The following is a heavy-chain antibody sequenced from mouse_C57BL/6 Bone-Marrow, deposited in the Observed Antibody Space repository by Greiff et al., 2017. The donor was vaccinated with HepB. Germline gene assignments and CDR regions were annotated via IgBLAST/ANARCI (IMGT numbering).Heavy chain of an antibody. V-gene: IGHV5-4*01. CDR2: ISDGGSYT. D-gene: IGHD1-1*01. CDR1: GFTFSSYA. J-gene: IGHJ1*03. CDR3: ARDPVVETHWYFDV. Sequence: EVQLVESGGGLVKPGGSLKLSCAASGFTFSSYAMSWVRQTPEKRLEWVATISDGGSYTYYPDNVKGRFTISRDNAKNNLYLQMSHLKSEDTAMYYGARDPVVETHWYFDVWGTGTTVTVSS.